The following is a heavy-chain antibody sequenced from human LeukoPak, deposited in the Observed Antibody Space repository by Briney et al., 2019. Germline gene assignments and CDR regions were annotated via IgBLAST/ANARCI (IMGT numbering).Heavy chain of an antibody. Sequence: KTSETLSLTCTVSGGSITNYYWSWIRQPPGQGLEWIGYIHYSGSTNYNPSLKSRVSISVDMSTNQFSLKLTSVTAADTAVYYCARHSRTYYDFDYWGQGTLVTVSS. V-gene: IGHV4-59*08. CDR2: IHYSGST. D-gene: IGHD1-26*01. CDR3: ARHSRTYYDFDY. CDR1: GGSITNYY. J-gene: IGHJ4*02.